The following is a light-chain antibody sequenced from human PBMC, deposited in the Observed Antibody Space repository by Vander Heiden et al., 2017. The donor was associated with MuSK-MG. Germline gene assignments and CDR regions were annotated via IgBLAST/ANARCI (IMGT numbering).Light chain of an antibody. CDR2: AAS. V-gene: IGKV1-39*01. Sequence: DIRMTQSPSSLSASVGDRVTITCRASQSISNYLNWYQQKAGKAPKILIYAASSLQSGVPSRFSGSGSGTDFTLTVSRLQPEDFATYYCQQSDTTPFTFGGGTKVEIK. J-gene: IGKJ4*01. CDR1: QSISNY. CDR3: QQSDTTPFT.